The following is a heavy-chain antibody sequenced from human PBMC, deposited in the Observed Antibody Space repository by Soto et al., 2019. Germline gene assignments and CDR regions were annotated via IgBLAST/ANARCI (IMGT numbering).Heavy chain of an antibody. Sequence: GGSLRLSCAASRFTFSSYWMHWVRQAPGKGLVWVSRINSDGSSTSYADSVKGRFTISRDNAKNTLYLQMNSLRAEDTAVYYCARDRSYSNYYFDYWGQGTLVTVSS. D-gene: IGHD4-4*01. CDR1: RFTFSSYW. V-gene: IGHV3-74*01. J-gene: IGHJ4*02. CDR2: INSDGSST. CDR3: ARDRSYSNYYFDY.